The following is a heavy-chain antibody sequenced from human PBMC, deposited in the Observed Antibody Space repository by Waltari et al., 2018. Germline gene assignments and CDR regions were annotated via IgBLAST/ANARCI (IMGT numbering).Heavy chain of an antibody. D-gene: IGHD2-15*01. V-gene: IGHV3-23*01. CDR2: INGNGGST. J-gene: IGHJ4*02. CDR3: AKVVVSDSPDYCDY. Sequence: EVQLLESGGGLVQPGGSLRRPCEAPGFTFRSYAMSWVRQAPGKGLEWVSTINGNGGSTHYADSVKGRFTISRDNSKSTLYVQMNSLRAEDTAVYYCAKVVVSDSPDYCDYWGQGVLVAVSP. CDR1: GFTFRSYA.